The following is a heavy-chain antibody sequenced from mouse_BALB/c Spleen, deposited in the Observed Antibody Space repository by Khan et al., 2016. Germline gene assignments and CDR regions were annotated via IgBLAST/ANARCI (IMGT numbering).Heavy chain of an antibody. J-gene: IGHJ4*01. CDR2: IYPGAGST. CDR1: GYTFTSYD. Sequence: LQQSGPELVKPGALVKISCKASGYTFTSYDINWVKQRPGQGLEWIGRIYPGAGSTKYNEKFKGKATLTADKSSSTAYMQLGSLTSANSAVFAGARWGESDKDYGLDYWGQGTSVTVSS. V-gene: IGHV1S33*01. CDR3: ARWGESDKDYGLDY. D-gene: IGHD1-3*01.